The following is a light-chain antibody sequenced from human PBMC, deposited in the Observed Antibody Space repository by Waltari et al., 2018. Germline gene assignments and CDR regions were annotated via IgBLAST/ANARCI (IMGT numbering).Light chain of an antibody. J-gene: IGKJ1*01. V-gene: IGKV2-30*02. CDR2: KVS. CDR3: MQSIHWPWT. CDR1: QSLLHSDGNTY. Sequence: DVVMTQSPLSLPVTLGQPASISCQSSQSLLHSDGNTYLNWFHQRPGQSPRRLIYKVSNRDSGVPDRFSGSGSGTDFTLKISRVEAEDVGVYYCMQSIHWPWTFGQGTKVEIK.